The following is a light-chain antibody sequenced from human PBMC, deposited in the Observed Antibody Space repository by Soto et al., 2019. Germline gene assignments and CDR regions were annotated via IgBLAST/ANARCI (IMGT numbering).Light chain of an antibody. Sequence: QSVLTQPPSVSAAPGQKVTISCSGSSSNIGNNYVSWYQQLPGTAPKLLIYDNNKRPSGIPDRFSGSKSGTSATLGITGLQTGDEGDYYGGTWDSSLSSHAVFGGGTRLTVL. CDR3: GTWDSSLSSHAV. CDR2: DNN. V-gene: IGLV1-51*01. J-gene: IGLJ7*01. CDR1: SSNIGNNY.